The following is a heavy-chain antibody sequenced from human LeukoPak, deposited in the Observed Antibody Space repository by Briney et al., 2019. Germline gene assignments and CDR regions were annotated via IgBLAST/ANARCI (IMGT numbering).Heavy chain of an antibody. D-gene: IGHD3-22*01. CDR2: IYYSGST. CDR3: AKHRDAYYYDDS. Sequence: SETLSLTCSVSGASITNVNFYWAWIRQPPGKGLEWIGTIYYSGSTYYNPSLRSRLTISVDTSKNQFSLKLSSATAADTAVYYCAKHRDAYYYDDSWDQGILVTVSS. V-gene: IGHV4-39*01. J-gene: IGHJ4*02. CDR1: GASITNVNFY.